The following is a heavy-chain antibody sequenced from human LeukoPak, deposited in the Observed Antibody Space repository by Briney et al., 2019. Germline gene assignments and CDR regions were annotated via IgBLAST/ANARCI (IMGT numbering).Heavy chain of an antibody. Sequence: GSLRLSCAASGFTFSSYSMNWVRQAPGKGLEWVSSISSSSSYIYYADSVKGRFTISRDNAKNSLYLQMNSLRAEDTAVYYCARGDDYVWGSYGDWFDPWGQGTLVTVSS. CDR2: ISSSSSYI. V-gene: IGHV3-21*01. CDR3: ARGDDYVWGSYGDWFDP. CDR1: GFTFSSYS. D-gene: IGHD3-16*01. J-gene: IGHJ5*02.